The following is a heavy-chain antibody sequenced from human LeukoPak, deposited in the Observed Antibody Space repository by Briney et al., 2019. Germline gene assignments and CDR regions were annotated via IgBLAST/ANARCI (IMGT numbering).Heavy chain of an antibody. CDR3: ARDDDSSGYYYFFDY. CDR1: GFTFSSYW. D-gene: IGHD3-22*01. CDR2: IKQDGSEK. Sequence: GGSLRLSCAASGFTFSSYWMSWVRQAPGKGLEWVANIKQDGSEKYYVDSVKGRFTISRDNAKNSLYLQMNSLGAEDTAVYYCARDDDSSGYYYFFDYWGQGALVTVSS. J-gene: IGHJ4*02. V-gene: IGHV3-7*01.